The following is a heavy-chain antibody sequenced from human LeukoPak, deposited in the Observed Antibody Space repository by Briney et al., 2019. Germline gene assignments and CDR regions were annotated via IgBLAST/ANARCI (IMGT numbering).Heavy chain of an antibody. J-gene: IGHJ4*02. D-gene: IGHD3-10*01. Sequence: GESLKICCKGSGYSVTSYWIGGMRQMPGKCLEWMAIIYPGDSDTRYSTSFEGQVSMSADTSISTAYLQWSRLKASDTAMYYCARSPLVYYYDSEGYYFDYWGQGTLVTVSS. V-gene: IGHV5-51*01. CDR3: ARSPLVYYYDSEGYYFDY. CDR1: GYSVTSYW. CDR2: IYPGDSDT.